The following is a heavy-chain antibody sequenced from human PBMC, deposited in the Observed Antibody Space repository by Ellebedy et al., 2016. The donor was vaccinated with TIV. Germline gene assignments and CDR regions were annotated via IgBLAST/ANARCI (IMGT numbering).Heavy chain of an antibody. Sequence: GSLRLSXAVSGGSISCGGYSWGWIRQPPGKGPEWIGSIYYSGSTYYNPSLKSRVTISVDTSKNQFSLKLSSVTAADTAVYYCARHGDCSGGSCYSVSWFDPWGQGTLVTVSS. J-gene: IGHJ5*02. CDR1: GGSISCGGYS. CDR3: ARHGDCSGGSCYSVSWFDP. CDR2: IYYSGST. D-gene: IGHD2-15*01. V-gene: IGHV4-39*01.